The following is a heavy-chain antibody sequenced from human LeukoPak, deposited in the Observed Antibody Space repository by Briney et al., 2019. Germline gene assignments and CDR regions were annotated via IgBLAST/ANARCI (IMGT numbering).Heavy chain of an antibody. V-gene: IGHV4-34*01. J-gene: IGHJ4*02. CDR2: INHSGST. D-gene: IGHD6-13*01. CDR3: ARVSGYSSLPVDY. Sequence: SETLSLTCAVYGGSFSGYYWSWIRQPPGKGLEWIGEINHSGSTNYNPSLKSRVTISVDTSKNQFSLKLSSVTAADTAVYYCARVSGYSSLPVDYWGQGTLVTVSS. CDR1: GGSFSGYY.